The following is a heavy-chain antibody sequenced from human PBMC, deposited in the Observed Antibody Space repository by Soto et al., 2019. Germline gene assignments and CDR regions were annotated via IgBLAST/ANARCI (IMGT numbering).Heavy chain of an antibody. CDR3: ARLALDY. D-gene: IGHD3-16*01. CDR2: IKQDGSEE. CDR1: GFTFFGYW. Sequence: EVQFVESGGGLVQPGGSLRLSCAASGFTFFGYWMSWVRQAPGKGLEWVANIKQDGSEEYYVDSVKGRFTISRDNAKNSLYLQMNSLRAEDTAVYYCARLALDYWGQGTLVTVSS. J-gene: IGHJ4*02. V-gene: IGHV3-7*01.